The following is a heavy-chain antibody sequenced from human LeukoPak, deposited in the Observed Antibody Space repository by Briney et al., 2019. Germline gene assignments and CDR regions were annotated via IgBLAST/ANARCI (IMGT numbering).Heavy chain of an antibody. CDR2: VRYIGENE. Sequence: PGGSLRLSCTTSGFTLSAFGMHWVRQAPGKGPEWVAFVRYIGENEYYANSVKGRFTISRDTSNNTLYLMMNSLRPEDTALYYCTEHGYTLDSWGQGTLVIVSS. J-gene: IGHJ4*02. D-gene: IGHD5-12*01. V-gene: IGHV3-30*02. CDR3: TEHGYTLDS. CDR1: GFTLSAFG.